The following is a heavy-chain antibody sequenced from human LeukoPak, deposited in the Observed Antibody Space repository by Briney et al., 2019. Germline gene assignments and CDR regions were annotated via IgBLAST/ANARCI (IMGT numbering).Heavy chain of an antibody. CDR1: GFTFTSSA. J-gene: IGHJ4*02. CDR3: AADTSGYDPYYYFDY. Sequence: ASVKISCKASGFTFTSSAMQWVRQARGQRLEWIGWIVVGSGNTNYAQKFQERVTITRDMSTSTAYMELSSLRSEDTAVYYCAADTSGYDPYYYFDYWGQGTLVTVSS. V-gene: IGHV1-58*02. CDR2: IVVGSGNT. D-gene: IGHD5-12*01.